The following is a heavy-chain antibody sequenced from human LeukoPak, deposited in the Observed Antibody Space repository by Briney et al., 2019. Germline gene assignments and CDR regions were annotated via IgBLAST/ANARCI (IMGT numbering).Heavy chain of an antibody. Sequence: GGSLRLSCAASGFTFSSYDMHWVRHAPGKGLEWVSAIGTAGDTYYPGSVKGRFTISRENAKNSLYLQMNSLRAGDTAVYYCARSFGGDNWFDPWGQGTLVTVSS. CDR3: ARSFGGDNWFDP. V-gene: IGHV3-13*01. CDR2: IGTAGDT. J-gene: IGHJ5*02. D-gene: IGHD4-23*01. CDR1: GFTFSSYD.